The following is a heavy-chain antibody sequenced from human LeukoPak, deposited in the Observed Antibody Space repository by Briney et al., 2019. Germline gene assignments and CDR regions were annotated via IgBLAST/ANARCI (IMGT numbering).Heavy chain of an antibody. CDR3: ATDGAGFDT. J-gene: IGHJ5*02. Sequence: GGSLRLSCAASGFTFSDYYMSWIRQAPGKGLEWLSYINMGGTNTHYADSVKGRFTISRDNAKKSLYLEMNNLRAEDTAVYYCATDGAGFDTWGQGVLVTVSS. CDR2: INMGGTNT. V-gene: IGHV3-11*01. CDR1: GFTFSDYY.